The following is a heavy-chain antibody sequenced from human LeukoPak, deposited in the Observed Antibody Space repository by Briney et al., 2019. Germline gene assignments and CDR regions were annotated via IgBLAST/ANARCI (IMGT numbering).Heavy chain of an antibody. CDR1: GFTVSSNY. D-gene: IGHD6-19*01. CDR2: IYSGGST. CDR3: ARERYSSGWYPGY. Sequence: GGSLRLSCAASGFTVSSNYMSWVRQAPGKGLEWVSVIYSGGSTYYADSVKGRFTISRDNSKNTLYLQMNSLRAEDTAVYYCARERYSSGWYPGYWGQGTLVNVPS. J-gene: IGHJ4*02. V-gene: IGHV3-53*01.